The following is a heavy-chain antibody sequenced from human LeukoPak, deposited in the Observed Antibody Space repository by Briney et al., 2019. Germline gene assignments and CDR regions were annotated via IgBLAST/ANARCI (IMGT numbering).Heavy chain of an antibody. Sequence: GGSLRLSCAASGFTFSSYWMSWVRQAPGKGLEWVANIKQDGSEKYYVDSVKGRFTISRDNAENSLYLQMNSLRAEDTAVYYCARSGNYGVNWLEPSGQGTLVTVSS. CDR2: IKQDGSEK. D-gene: IGHD4-11*01. J-gene: IGHJ5*01. CDR3: ARSGNYGVNWLEP. V-gene: IGHV3-7*01. CDR1: GFTFSSYW.